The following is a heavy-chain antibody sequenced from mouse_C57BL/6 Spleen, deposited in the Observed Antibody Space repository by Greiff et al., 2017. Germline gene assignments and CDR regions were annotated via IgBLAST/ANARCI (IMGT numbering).Heavy chain of an antibody. V-gene: IGHV1-72*01. CDR3: ARGGYYGLDY. CDR2: IDPNSGGT. D-gene: IGHD1-1*01. J-gene: IGHJ2*01. Sequence: QVQLKQPGAELVKPGASVTLSCKASGYTFTSYWMHWVKQRPGRGLEWIGRIDPNSGGTKYNEKFKSKATLTVDKPSSTAYMQLSSLTSEDSAVYYCARGGYYGLDYWGQGTTLTVSS. CDR1: GYTFTSYW.